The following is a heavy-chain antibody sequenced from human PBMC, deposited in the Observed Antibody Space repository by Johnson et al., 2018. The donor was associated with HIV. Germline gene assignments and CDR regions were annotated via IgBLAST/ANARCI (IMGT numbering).Heavy chain of an antibody. CDR2: IKQDGSEK. V-gene: IGHV3-7*03. J-gene: IGHJ3*02. D-gene: IGHD3-22*01. Sequence: EVQLVESGGGLIQPGGSLRLSCAASGFIFSSYGMQWVRQAPGKGLEWVANIKQDGSEKYYVDSVKGRFTISRDNAKNSLYLQMNSLRAEDTALYYCARALVVITDGHAFDIWGQGTMVTVSS. CDR1: GFIFSSYG. CDR3: ARALVVITDGHAFDI.